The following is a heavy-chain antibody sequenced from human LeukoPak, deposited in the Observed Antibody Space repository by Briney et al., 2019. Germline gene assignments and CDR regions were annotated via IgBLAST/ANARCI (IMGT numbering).Heavy chain of an antibody. J-gene: IGHJ6*03. CDR2: INWNGGST. V-gene: IGHV3-20*04. CDR3: ARVGGVVPAAFRDYYYHMDV. D-gene: IGHD2-2*01. Sequence: GGSLRLSCAASGFTFDGYGMSWVRQAPGKGLEWVSGINWNGGSTGYADSVKGRFTISRDNAKNSLYLQMNSLRAEDTALYYCARVGGVVPAAFRDYYYHMDVWGKGTTVTVSS. CDR1: GFTFDGYG.